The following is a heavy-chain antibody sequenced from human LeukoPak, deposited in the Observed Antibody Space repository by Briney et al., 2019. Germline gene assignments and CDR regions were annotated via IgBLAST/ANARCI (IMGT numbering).Heavy chain of an antibody. V-gene: IGHV3-30-3*01. CDR1: GFTFSSYA. D-gene: IGHD3-3*01. CDR3: ARPDYDFWSGSPGGNYMDV. Sequence: GRSLGLSCAASGFTFSSYAMHWVRQAPGKGLEWVAVISYDVSNKYYADSVKGRFTISRDNSKNTLYLQMNSLRAEDTAVYYCARPDYDFWSGSPGGNYMDVWGKGTTVTVSS. J-gene: IGHJ6*03. CDR2: ISYDVSNK.